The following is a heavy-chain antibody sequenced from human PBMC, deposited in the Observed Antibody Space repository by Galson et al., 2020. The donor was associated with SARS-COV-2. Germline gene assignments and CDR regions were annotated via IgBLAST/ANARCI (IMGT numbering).Heavy chain of an antibody. Sequence: SETLSLTCTVSGGSISSYYWSWIRQPPGKGLEWIGYIYYSGSTNYNPSLKSRVTISVDTSKNQFSLKLSSVTAADTAVYYCARDNYPYCSGGSCYMNAFDIWGQGTMVTVSS. J-gene: IGHJ3*02. D-gene: IGHD2-15*01. CDR3: ARDNYPYCSGGSCYMNAFDI. V-gene: IGHV4-59*01. CDR1: GGSISSYY. CDR2: IYYSGST.